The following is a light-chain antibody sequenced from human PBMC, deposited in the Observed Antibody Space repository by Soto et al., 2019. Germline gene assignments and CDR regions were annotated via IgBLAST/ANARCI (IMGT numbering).Light chain of an antibody. CDR3: QQRGDWPLYT. Sequence: EIVLTQSPATLSLSPGEGATLSCRASQSVSSSLAWYQQRPGQAPRLLIYDASNRATGIPARFSGSGSGTDFTLTISSLEPDDFAVYYCQQRGDWPLYTFGQGTKVEIK. V-gene: IGKV3-11*01. J-gene: IGKJ2*01. CDR1: QSVSSS. CDR2: DAS.